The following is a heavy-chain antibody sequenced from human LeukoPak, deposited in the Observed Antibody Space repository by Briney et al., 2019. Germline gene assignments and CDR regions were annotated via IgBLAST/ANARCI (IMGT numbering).Heavy chain of an antibody. Sequence: GGSLRLSCAASGFTFSNYAMSWVRQAPGKGLEWVSYISSSSSTIYYADSVKGRFTISRDNAKNSLYLQMNSLRAEDTAVYYCARDLRGYGDYWGQGTLVTVSP. CDR3: ARDLRGYGDY. CDR2: ISSSSSTI. D-gene: IGHD5-18*01. J-gene: IGHJ4*02. V-gene: IGHV3-48*01. CDR1: GFTFSNYA.